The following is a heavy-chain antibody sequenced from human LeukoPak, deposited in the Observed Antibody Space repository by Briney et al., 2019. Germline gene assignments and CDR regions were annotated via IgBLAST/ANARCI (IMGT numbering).Heavy chain of an antibody. D-gene: IGHD1-1*01. CDR1: GFTFSNAW. CDR2: IKSKTDGGTT. V-gene: IGHV3-15*01. Sequence: NSGGSLRLSCAASGFTFSNAWMSWVRQAPGKGLEWVGRIKSKTDGGTTDYAAPVKGRFTISRDDSKNTLYLQMNSLKTEDTAVYYCTTDLLRWNPQYYYYYYMDVWGKGTTVTVSS. CDR3: TTDLLRWNPQYYYYYYMDV. J-gene: IGHJ6*03.